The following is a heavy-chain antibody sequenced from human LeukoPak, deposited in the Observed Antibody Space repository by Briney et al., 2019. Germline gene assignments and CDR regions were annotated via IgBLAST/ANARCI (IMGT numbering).Heavy chain of an antibody. V-gene: IGHV1-8*01. CDR3: ARGGRQLSGYYTSYGMDV. CDR2: MNPSSGNT. Sequence: ASVKVSCKASGYTFTSYDINWVRQATGQGLEWMGWMNPSSGNTGYAQKFQGRVTMTRNTSISTAYMELSSLRSEDTAVYYCARGGRQLSGYYTSYGMDVWGQGTTVTVSS. J-gene: IGHJ6*02. CDR1: GYTFTSYD. D-gene: IGHD3-3*01.